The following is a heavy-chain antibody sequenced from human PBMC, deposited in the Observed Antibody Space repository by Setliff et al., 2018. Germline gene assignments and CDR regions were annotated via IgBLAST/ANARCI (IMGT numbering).Heavy chain of an antibody. CDR3: ARLVPAAMWAFRYFDY. CDR2: ISNDGSST. Sequence: GGSLRLSCAASGFTFSSYWMRWVRQAPGKGLVWVSRISNDGSSTSYADSVKGRFTISRDNAKNTLYLQMNSLRAEDTAVYYCARLVPAAMWAFRYFDYWGQGALVTVSS. D-gene: IGHD2-2*01. V-gene: IGHV3-74*01. J-gene: IGHJ4*02. CDR1: GFTFSSYW.